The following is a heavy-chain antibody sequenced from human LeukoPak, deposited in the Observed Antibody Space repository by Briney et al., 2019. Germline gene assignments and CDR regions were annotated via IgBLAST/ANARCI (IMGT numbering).Heavy chain of an antibody. CDR2: IKQDGSEK. Sequence: GGSLRLSCAASGFTFITYWMTWVRQAPGKGLEWVANIKQDGSEKYYVDSVKGRFTISRDNAKNSLYLQMNSLRAEDTAVYYCARWGTYSSSWSGAFDIWGQGTMVTVSS. J-gene: IGHJ3*02. V-gene: IGHV3-7*05. D-gene: IGHD6-13*01. CDR1: GFTFITYW. CDR3: ARWGTYSSSWSGAFDI.